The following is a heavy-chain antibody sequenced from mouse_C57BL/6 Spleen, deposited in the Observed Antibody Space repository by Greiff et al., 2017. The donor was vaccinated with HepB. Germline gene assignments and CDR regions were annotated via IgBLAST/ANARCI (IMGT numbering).Heavy chain of an antibody. D-gene: IGHD2-4*01. J-gene: IGHJ4*01. CDR2: IYPGNSDT. V-gene: IGHV1-5*01. CDR3: TKDYDGPYYAMDY. CDR1: GYTFTSYW. Sequence: VQLQQSGTVLARPGASVKMSCKTSGYTFTSYWMHWVKQRPGQGLEWIGAIYPGNSDTSYNQKFKGKAKLTAVTSASTAYMELSSLTNEDSAVYYCTKDYDGPYYAMDYWGQGTSVTVSS.